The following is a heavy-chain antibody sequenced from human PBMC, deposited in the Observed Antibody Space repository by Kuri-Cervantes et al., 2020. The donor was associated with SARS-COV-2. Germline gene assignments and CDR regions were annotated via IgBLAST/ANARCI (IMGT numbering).Heavy chain of an antibody. J-gene: IGHJ6*02. CDR2: SNTGNGNT. CDR3: ARDPLIVPAAIDHYYYDMDV. V-gene: IGHV1-3*04. CDR1: GYTFSTYA. D-gene: IGHD2-2*02. Sequence: ASVKVSCKASGYTFSTYAMHWVRQAPGQRLEWMGWSNTGNGNTKSSQRFQGRVTITRDTSASTVYMELSSLRSEDTAVYYCARDPLIVPAAIDHYYYDMDVWGQGTTVTVSS.